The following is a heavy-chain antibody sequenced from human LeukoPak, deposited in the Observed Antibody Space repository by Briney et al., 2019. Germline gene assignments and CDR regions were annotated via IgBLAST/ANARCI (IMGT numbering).Heavy chain of an antibody. CDR3: ARDPQLVMTYRDFDY. CDR2: ISSDGSKK. Sequence: GGSLRLSCAASGFTFSSYAMHWVSQAPGKGLEWVAVISSDGSKKYYADSVKGRFTISRDNSKNTLYLQMNSLRAEDTAVYYCARDPQLVMTYRDFDYWGQGTLVTVSS. V-gene: IGHV3-30-3*01. J-gene: IGHJ4*02. CDR1: GFTFSSYA. D-gene: IGHD3-22*01.